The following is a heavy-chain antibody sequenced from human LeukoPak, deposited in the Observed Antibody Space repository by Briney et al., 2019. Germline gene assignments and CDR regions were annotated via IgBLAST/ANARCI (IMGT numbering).Heavy chain of an antibody. J-gene: IGHJ5*02. Sequence: SETLSLTCTVSGGSISSSSCYWGWIRQPPGKGLEWIGSIYYSGSTHYNPSLKSRVTISVDTSKNQFSLKLSSVTAADTAVYFCARSYCTGSTCPRRWFDPWGQGTLVTVSS. CDR3: ARSYCTGSTCPRRWFDP. D-gene: IGHD2-8*02. CDR2: IYYSGST. V-gene: IGHV4-39*01. CDR1: GGSISSSSCY.